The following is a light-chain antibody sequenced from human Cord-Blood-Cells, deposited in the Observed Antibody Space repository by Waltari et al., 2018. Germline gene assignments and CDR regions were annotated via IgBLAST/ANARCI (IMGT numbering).Light chain of an antibody. CDR1: SSDVGGYNY. Sequence: QSALTQPASVSGSPGQSITISCTGTSSDVGGYNYVSWYQQHPGKAPKRMIYDVSKRPSGVSNRCSGSKSGNTASLTISGLQAEDEADYYCSSYTSSSLWVFGGGTKLTVL. J-gene: IGLJ3*02. V-gene: IGLV2-14*01. CDR2: DVS. CDR3: SSYTSSSLWV.